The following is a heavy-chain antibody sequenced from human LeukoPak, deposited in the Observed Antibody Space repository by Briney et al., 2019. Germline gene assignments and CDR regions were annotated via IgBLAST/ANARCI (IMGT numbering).Heavy chain of an antibody. V-gene: IGHV4-59*01. CDR3: ARAGGSYGDAFDI. D-gene: IGHD1-26*01. CDR2: IYYSGST. Sequence: ASETLSLTCTVSGGSISSYYWSWIRQPPGKGLEWIGYIYYSGSTNYNPSLKSRVTISVDTSKNQFSLKLSSVTAADTAVYYCARAGGSYGDAFDIWGQGTMVTVSS. J-gene: IGHJ3*02. CDR1: GGSISSYY.